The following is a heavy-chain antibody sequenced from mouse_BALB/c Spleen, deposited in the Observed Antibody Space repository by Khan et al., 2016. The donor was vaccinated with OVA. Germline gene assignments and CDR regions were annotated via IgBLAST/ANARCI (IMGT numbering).Heavy chain of an antibody. Sequence: QVQLQQSGAELAKPGASVKMSCKASGYTFTSYWMHWIKQRPGQGLEWIGYINPTSGYTDYNQKFKDKATLTADKSSSTAYMQLNSLTSDDSAVYYCVRDRIDYWGQGTTLTVSS. CDR1: GYTFTSYW. J-gene: IGHJ2*01. CDR3: VRDRIDY. V-gene: IGHV1-7*01. CDR2: INPTSGYT.